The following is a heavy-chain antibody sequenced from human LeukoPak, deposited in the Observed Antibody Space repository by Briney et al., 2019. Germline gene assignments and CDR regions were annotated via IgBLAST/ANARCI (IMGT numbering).Heavy chain of an antibody. CDR1: GGSISSYY. V-gene: IGHV4-4*07. CDR3: ARDGVRERSPNYYHYGMDV. J-gene: IGHJ6*02. CDR2: IYTSGST. Sequence: SETLSLTCTVSGGSISSYYWSWIRQPAGKGLEWIGRIYTSGSTNYNPSLKSRVTMSVDTSKNQFSLKLSSVTAADTAVYYCARDGVRERSPNYYHYGMDVWGQGTTVTVSS. D-gene: IGHD1-1*01.